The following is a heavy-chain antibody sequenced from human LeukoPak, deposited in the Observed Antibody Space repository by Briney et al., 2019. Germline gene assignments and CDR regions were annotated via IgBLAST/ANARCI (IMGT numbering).Heavy chain of an antibody. CDR2: IKQDGSEK. CDR3: AKGARAGDYFDY. CDR1: GFTFSSYW. D-gene: IGHD6-19*01. V-gene: IGHV3-7*03. J-gene: IGHJ4*02. Sequence: GGSLRLSCAASGFTFSSYWMSWVRQAPGKGLEWVANIKQDGSEKYYVDSVKGRFTISRDNSKNTLYLQMNSLRAEDTAVYYCAKGARAGDYFDYWGQGTLVTVSS.